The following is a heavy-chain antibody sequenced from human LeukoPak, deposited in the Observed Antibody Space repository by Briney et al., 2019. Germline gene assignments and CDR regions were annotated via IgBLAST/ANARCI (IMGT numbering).Heavy chain of an antibody. CDR1: GYTFTSYY. Sequence: ASXXVSCKASGYTFTSYYMHWVRQAPGQGLEWMGIINPSGGSTSYAQKFQGRVTMTRDTSTSTVYMELSSLRSEDTAVYYCARVQARLRLGELSLSYWGQGTLVTVSS. CDR2: INPSGGST. CDR3: ARVQARLRLGELSLSY. J-gene: IGHJ4*02. D-gene: IGHD3-16*02. V-gene: IGHV1-46*01.